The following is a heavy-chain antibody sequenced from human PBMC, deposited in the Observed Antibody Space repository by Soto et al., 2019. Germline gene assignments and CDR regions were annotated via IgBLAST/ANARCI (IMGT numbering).Heavy chain of an antibody. D-gene: IGHD2-15*01. Sequence: QVQLVQSGAEVKKPGSSVKVSCKASGGTFSSYTISWVRQAPGQGLEWMGRIIPILGIANYAQKFQGRVTITADKSTSTADMELSSLRSEDTAVYYCARAFLDCSCGSCNDWFDPWGQGTLVTVSS. J-gene: IGHJ5*02. CDR3: ARAFLDCSCGSCNDWFDP. CDR2: IIPILGIA. CDR1: GGTFSSYT. V-gene: IGHV1-69*02.